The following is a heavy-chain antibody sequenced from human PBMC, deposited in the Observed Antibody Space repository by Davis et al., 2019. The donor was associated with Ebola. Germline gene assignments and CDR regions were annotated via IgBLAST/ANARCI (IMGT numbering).Heavy chain of an antibody. CDR1: GFTFSSYA. Sequence: PGGSLRLSCSASGFTFSSYAMHWVRQAPGKGLEYVSAISSNGGSTYYADSVKGRFTISRDNSKNTLYLQMSSLRAEDTAVYYCVKTYDFWSGYPPSDYWGQGTLVTVSS. CDR2: ISSNGGST. CDR3: VKTYDFWSGYPPSDY. V-gene: IGHV3-64D*06. D-gene: IGHD3-3*01. J-gene: IGHJ4*02.